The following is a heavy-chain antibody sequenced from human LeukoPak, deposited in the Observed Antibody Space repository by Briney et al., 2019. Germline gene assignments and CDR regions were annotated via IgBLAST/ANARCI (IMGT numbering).Heavy chain of an antibody. J-gene: IGHJ4*02. D-gene: IGHD6-19*01. V-gene: IGHV3-48*01. CDR2: IGSSSSTI. Sequence: GGSLRLSCAASGFTFGSFSMSWVRQAPGMGLEWASYIGSSSSTIYYADSVKGRFTISRDNVKKSLYLQMNSLRAEDSALYYCARASAVAGTRDYWGQGTLVTASS. CDR1: GFTFGSFS. CDR3: ARASAVAGTRDY.